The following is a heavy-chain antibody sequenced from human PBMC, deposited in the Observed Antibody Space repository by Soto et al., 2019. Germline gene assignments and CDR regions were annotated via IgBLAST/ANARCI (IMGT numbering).Heavy chain of an antibody. CDR2: IKSKTDGGTT. J-gene: IGHJ4*02. Sequence: EVQLVESGGGLVKPGGSLRLSCAASGFTFSNAWMSWVRQAPGKGLEWVGRIKSKTDGGTTDYAAPVKGRFTISRDDSKNTLYLQMNSLKTEDTAVYYCTTRFMDFWSGYWGWGQGTLVTVSS. D-gene: IGHD3-3*01. V-gene: IGHV3-15*01. CDR3: TTRFMDFWSGYWG. CDR1: GFTFSNAW.